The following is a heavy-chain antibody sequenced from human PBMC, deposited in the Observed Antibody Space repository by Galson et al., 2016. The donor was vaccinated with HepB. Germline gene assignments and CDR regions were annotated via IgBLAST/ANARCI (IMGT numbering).Heavy chain of an antibody. CDR3: ARSKDSRWYSSFDY. Sequence: SLRLSCAASGFIFSSYSMNWVRQAPGKGLEWVSSISIRGDYMYYADSVKGRFTISRDNARNSMYLQMNSLRVEDTAVYYCARSKDSRWYSSFDYWGQGTLATVSS. J-gene: IGHJ4*02. V-gene: IGHV3-21*01. CDR2: ISIRGDYM. D-gene: IGHD6-13*01. CDR1: GFIFSSYS.